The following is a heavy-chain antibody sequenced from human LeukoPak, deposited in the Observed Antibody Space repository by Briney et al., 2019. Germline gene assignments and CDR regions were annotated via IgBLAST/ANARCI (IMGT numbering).Heavy chain of an antibody. V-gene: IGHV4-38-2*02. Sequence: PSETLSLTCTVSGYSISSGYYWGWIRQPPGKGLEWIGSIYHSGSTYYNPSLKSRVTISVDTSKNQFSLKLSSVTAADTAVYYCARDNHYYDSSGYTNWFDPWGQGTLVTVSS. J-gene: IGHJ5*02. D-gene: IGHD3-22*01. CDR2: IYHSGST. CDR1: GYSISSGYY. CDR3: ARDNHYYDSSGYTNWFDP.